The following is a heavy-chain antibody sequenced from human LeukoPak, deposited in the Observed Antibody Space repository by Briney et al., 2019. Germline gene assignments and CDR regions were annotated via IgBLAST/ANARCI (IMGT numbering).Heavy chain of an antibody. J-gene: IGHJ3*02. CDR1: GGSFSGYY. Sequence: SETLSLTCAVYGGSFSGYYWSWIRQPPGKGLEWIGEINHSGSTNYNASLKSRVTISVDTSKNQFSLKLSSVTAADTAVYYCAREEDCSGGICYLGNAFDIWGQGTMVTVSA. CDR3: AREEDCSGGICYLGNAFDI. V-gene: IGHV4-34*01. D-gene: IGHD2-15*01. CDR2: INHSGST.